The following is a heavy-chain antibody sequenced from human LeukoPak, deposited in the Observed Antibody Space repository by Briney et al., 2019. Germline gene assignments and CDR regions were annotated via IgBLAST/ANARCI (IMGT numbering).Heavy chain of an antibody. J-gene: IGHJ5*02. Sequence: SETLSLTCTVSGGAVSSGSYYWSWLRQPPGQGLEWIGYIHYSGSTKYNPSLKSRVTMSVDTSKNQFSLKVTSVTAADTAIYYCTRTNYGDYNWFDPWGQGTLVTVSS. CDR2: IHYSGST. CDR1: GGAVSSGSYY. D-gene: IGHD4-17*01. V-gene: IGHV4-61*01. CDR3: TRTNYGDYNWFDP.